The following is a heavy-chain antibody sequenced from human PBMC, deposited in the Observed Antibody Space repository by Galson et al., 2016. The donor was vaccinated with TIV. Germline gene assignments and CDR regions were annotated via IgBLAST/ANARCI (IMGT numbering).Heavy chain of an antibody. CDR3: ARDDCRSTSCDGTEPYHSSMDV. CDR2: NNPKRGNT. V-gene: IGHV1-2*06. Sequence: SVKVSCKASGYTLTDYYIPWLRQAPGQGLEWMGRNNPKRGNTHYSQNLKGRVTVTRDTSISTHYMEMSSLRSDDTSVYYCARDDCRSTSCDGTEPYHSSMDVWGQGTTVTVSS. CDR1: GYTLTDYY. J-gene: IGHJ6*02. D-gene: IGHD2-2*01.